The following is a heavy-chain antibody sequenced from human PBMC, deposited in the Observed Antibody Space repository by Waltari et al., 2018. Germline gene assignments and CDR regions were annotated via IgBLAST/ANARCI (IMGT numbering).Heavy chain of an antibody. V-gene: IGHV2-5*01. CDR1: GFSLSTTGVG. CDR2: FHWNNDK. D-gene: IGHD6-6*01. CDR3: AHSPHGRQLAPFSVHFKF. J-gene: IGHJ4*02. Sequence: QITLKESGPPLVKPTQTLTLTCTFSGFSLSTTGVGVAWIRQPPGKALEWLALFHWNNDKYYSTSLRNRLTITKDTSKNQVVLRMTNMDTEETATYYCAHSPHGRQLAPFSVHFKFWGQGTLVTVSS.